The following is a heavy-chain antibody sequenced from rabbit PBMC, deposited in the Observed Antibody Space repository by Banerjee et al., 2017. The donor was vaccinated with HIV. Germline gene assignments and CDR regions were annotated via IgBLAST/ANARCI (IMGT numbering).Heavy chain of an antibody. CDR3: VRTAGYLDDGDGYFKL. D-gene: IGHD2-1*01. J-gene: IGHJ4*01. V-gene: IGHV1S45*01. CDR2: IYAGSSGST. Sequence: QQQLEESGGGLVQPEGSLTLTCTASGFSFSSSYYMCWVRQAPGKGLEWIACIYAGSSGSTYYASWAKGRFTISKTSSTTVTLQMTSLTAADTATYFCVRTAGYLDDGDGYFKLWGQGTLVTVS. CDR1: GFSFSSSYY.